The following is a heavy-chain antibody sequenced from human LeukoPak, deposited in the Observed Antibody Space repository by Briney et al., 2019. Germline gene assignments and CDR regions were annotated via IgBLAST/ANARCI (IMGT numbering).Heavy chain of an antibody. CDR3: ARDCGYSYDLDY. CDR1: GYSISSGYY. D-gene: IGHD5-18*01. J-gene: IGHJ4*02. Sequence: SETLSLTCTVSGYSISSGYYWGWIRQPPGKGLEWIGSIYHSGSTYYNPSLKSRVTISVDTSKNQFSLKLSSVTAADTAVYYCARDCGYSYDLDYWGQGTLATVSS. CDR2: IYHSGST. V-gene: IGHV4-38-2*02.